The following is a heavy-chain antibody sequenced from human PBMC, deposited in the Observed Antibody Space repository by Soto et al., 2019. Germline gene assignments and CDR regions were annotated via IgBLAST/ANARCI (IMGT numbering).Heavy chain of an antibody. CDR3: AIQITMVRGVDHYFDY. CDR1: GFTFSDYY. V-gene: IGHV3-11*01. J-gene: IGHJ4*02. D-gene: IGHD3-10*01. Sequence: GGSLRLSCAASGFTFSDYYMSWIRQAPGKGLEWVSYISSSGSTIYYADSVKGRFTISRDNAKNSLYLQMNSLRAEDTAVYYCAIQITMVRGVDHYFDYWGQGTLVTVSS. CDR2: ISSSGSTI.